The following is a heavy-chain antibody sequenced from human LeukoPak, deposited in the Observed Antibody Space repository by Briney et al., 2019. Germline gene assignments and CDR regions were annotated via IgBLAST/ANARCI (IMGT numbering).Heavy chain of an antibody. Sequence: PGGSLRLSCAASGFTFSSYAMSWVRQAPGKGLRWVSIISGSGGSTSYADSVKGRFTISRDNSNNTLYLQMSSLRAEDTALYYCAKTVRTRWGFDYWGQGTLVTVSS. CDR3: AKTVRTRWGFDY. V-gene: IGHV3-23*01. D-gene: IGHD4-23*01. J-gene: IGHJ4*02. CDR1: GFTFSSYA. CDR2: ISGSGGST.